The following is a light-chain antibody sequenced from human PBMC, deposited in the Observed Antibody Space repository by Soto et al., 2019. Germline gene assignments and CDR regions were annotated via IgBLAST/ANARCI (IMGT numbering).Light chain of an antibody. Sequence: QSALTQPASVSGSPGQSLTISCTGTSSDVGSYNLVSWYQQHPGKAPKLMIYEGSKRPSGVSNRFSGSKSGNTASLTISGLQAEDEADYYCCSYADSSTYVVFGGGTKVTVL. J-gene: IGLJ2*01. V-gene: IGLV2-23*01. CDR2: EGS. CDR3: CSYADSSTYVV. CDR1: SSDVGSYNL.